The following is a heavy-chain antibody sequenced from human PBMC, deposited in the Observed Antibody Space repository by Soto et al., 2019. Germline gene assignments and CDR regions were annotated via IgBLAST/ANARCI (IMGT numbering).Heavy chain of an antibody. CDR2: INPNSGGT. V-gene: IGHV1-2*02. CDR1: GYTFTGYY. D-gene: IGHD3-22*01. CDR3: ARDREAMIDQYIWGY. Sequence: GASVKVSCKASGYTFTGYYMHWVRRAPGQGLEWMGWINPNSGGTNYAQKFQGRVTMTRDTSISTAYMELSRLRSDDTAVYYCARDREAMIDQYIWGYWGQGTLVTVSS. J-gene: IGHJ4*02.